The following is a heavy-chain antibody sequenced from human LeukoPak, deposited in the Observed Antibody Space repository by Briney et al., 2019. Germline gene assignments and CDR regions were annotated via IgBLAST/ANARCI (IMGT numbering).Heavy chain of an antibody. Sequence: ASVKVSCKASGYTFTSYYMHWVRQAPGQGLEWMGIINPSGDSTSYAQKFQGRVTMTRDMSTSTVYMELSSLRSEDTAVYYCARSIAAAGTRLGRAYYMDVWGKGTTVTVSS. V-gene: IGHV1-46*01. CDR1: GYTFTSYY. CDR2: INPSGDST. J-gene: IGHJ6*03. CDR3: ARSIAAAGTRLGRAYYMDV. D-gene: IGHD6-13*01.